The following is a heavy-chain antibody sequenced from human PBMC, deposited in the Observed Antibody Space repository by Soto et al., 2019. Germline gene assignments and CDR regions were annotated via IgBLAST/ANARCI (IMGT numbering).Heavy chain of an antibody. Sequence: QVQLQESGPGLVKPSQTLSLTCTVSGGSVSSGGYYWSWIRQHPGKGLEWIGYIYHSGNTYLNPSLKTRVTISVDTSKNQFSLKWSSVTAADTAVYYWARVPRNGKNDDYSRYLDYWGQGTLVSVSS. J-gene: IGHJ4*02. CDR1: GGSVSSGGYY. CDR3: ARVPRNGKNDDYSRYLDY. CDR2: IYHSGNT. V-gene: IGHV4-31*03. D-gene: IGHD4-17*01.